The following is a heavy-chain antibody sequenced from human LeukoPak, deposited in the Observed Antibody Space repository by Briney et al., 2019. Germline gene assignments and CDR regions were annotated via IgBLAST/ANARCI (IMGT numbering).Heavy chain of an antibody. J-gene: IGHJ4*02. V-gene: IGHV4-61*02. CDR3: ARATYYYDSSGYYPFDY. D-gene: IGHD3-22*01. CDR1: SGSISSGTSY. CDR2: IHTTGST. Sequence: PSETLSLTCTVSSGSISSGTSYWSWIRQPAGKGLEWIGRIHTTGSTNYNPSLKSRVTMSVDTSKNQFSLKLSSVTAADTAVYYCARATYYYDSSGYYPFDYWGQGTLVTVSS.